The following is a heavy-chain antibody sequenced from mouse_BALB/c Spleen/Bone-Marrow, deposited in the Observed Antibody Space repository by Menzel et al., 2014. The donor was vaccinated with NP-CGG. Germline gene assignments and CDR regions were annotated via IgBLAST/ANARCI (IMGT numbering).Heavy chain of an antibody. J-gene: IGHJ3*01. CDR3: TREGDSPFAY. V-gene: IGHV1S81*02. CDR2: INPSNGGT. CDR1: GHTFTSYY. D-gene: IGHD2-13*01. Sequence: QVQLKQSGAELMKPGASVKLSCKASGHTFTSYYMYWVKQRPGQGLEWIGEINPSNGGTNFNEKFKSKATLTVDKSSSTAYMQLSSLTSEDSAVYYCTREGDSPFAYWGQGTLVTVSA.